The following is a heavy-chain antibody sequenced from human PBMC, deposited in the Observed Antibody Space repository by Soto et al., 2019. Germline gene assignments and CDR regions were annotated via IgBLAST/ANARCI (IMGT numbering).Heavy chain of an antibody. D-gene: IGHD6-13*01. CDR3: ARGTSWQLPFDY. Sequence: SDTLSLTCTVSIDSVISYYWSWIRQPPGKRLEWIGYISYSGSTDYNPSLKSRVTISGDTSKNHFSLNVSSVTAADTAVHYCARGTSWQLPFDYWGQGTLVTVSS. CDR1: IDSVISYY. CDR2: ISYSGST. J-gene: IGHJ4*02. V-gene: IGHV4-59*02.